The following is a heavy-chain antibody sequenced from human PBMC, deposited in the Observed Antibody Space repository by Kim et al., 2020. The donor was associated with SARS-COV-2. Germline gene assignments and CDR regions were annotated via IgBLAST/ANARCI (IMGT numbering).Heavy chain of an antibody. D-gene: IGHD2-21*02. Sequence: ADGKGRFTVSRENSKNTVFLQRNGLRVEDTAVYYCARKSVVTPGKYYFDYWGQGTLVTVSS. J-gene: IGHJ4*02. V-gene: IGHV3-23*01. CDR3: ARKSVVTPGKYYFDY.